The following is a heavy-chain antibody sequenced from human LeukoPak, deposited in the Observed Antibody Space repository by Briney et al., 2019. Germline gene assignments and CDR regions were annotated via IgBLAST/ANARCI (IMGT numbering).Heavy chain of an antibody. CDR1: GYSFTSYW. Sequence: GESLKISCKGSGYSFTSYWIGWVRPMPGKGLEWMGIIYPGDSDTRYSPSLQGQVTISADKSISTAYLQWSSLKASDTAMYYCARGERYSSLRGWFDPWGQGTLVTVSS. CDR2: IYPGDSDT. V-gene: IGHV5-51*01. D-gene: IGHD6-13*01. J-gene: IGHJ5*02. CDR3: ARGERYSSLRGWFDP.